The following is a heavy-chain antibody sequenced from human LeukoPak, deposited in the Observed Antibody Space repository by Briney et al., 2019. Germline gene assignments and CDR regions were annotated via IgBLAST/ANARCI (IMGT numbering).Heavy chain of an antibody. CDR2: INTNTGNP. CDR1: GYTFTSYA. D-gene: IGHD2-21*02. CDR3: ARVSPCGGDCYYFDY. Sequence: ASVKVSCKASGYTFTSYAMNWVRQAPGQGLEWMGWINTNTGNPTYAQGFTGRFVFSLDTSVSTAYLQISSLKAEDTAVYYCARVSPCGGDCYYFDYWGQGTLVTASS. J-gene: IGHJ4*02. V-gene: IGHV7-4-1*02.